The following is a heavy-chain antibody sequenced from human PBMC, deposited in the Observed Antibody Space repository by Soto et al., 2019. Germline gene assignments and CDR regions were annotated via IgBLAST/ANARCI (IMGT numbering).Heavy chain of an antibody. CDR1: GYRFASYW. Sequence: GESLKISCKGSGYRFASYWIAWVRQMPGKGLEWMGMIFPGDSDTRYSPSFQGQVTISADKSISIAYLQWSSLKASDTAMYYCARSLSRAPTAYFDFCGQGTLVTVSS. D-gene: IGHD2-15*01. CDR3: ARSLSRAPTAYFDF. J-gene: IGHJ4*02. CDR2: IFPGDSDT. V-gene: IGHV5-51*01.